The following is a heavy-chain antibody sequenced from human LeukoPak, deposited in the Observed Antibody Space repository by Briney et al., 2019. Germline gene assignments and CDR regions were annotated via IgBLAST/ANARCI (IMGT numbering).Heavy chain of an antibody. CDR2: IRCDGNNK. J-gene: IGHJ4*02. D-gene: IGHD1-14*01. Sequence: GGSLRLSCAASGFTFSSYSMNWVRQAPGKGLEWVSYIRCDGNNKYYGDSVKGRLTVSRDNSKNTLYLQMNSLRVEDTAVYYCARTYNPDYWGQGTLVTVSS. CDR3: ARTYNPDY. V-gene: IGHV3-30*02. CDR1: GFTFSSYS.